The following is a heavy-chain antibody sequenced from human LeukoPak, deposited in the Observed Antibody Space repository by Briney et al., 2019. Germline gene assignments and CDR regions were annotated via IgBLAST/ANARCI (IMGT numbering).Heavy chain of an antibody. CDR1: GFTFSRYG. V-gene: IGHV3-30*18. Sequence: GGSLRLSCAASGFTFSRYGMHWVRQAPGKGLEWVAVISYDGSNKYYVDSVKGRFTISKGNSKNTLYLQMNSLRAEDTAVYYCAKDRDILTGYLDYWGQGTLVTVSS. CDR3: AKDRDILTGYLDY. D-gene: IGHD3-9*01. J-gene: IGHJ4*02. CDR2: ISYDGSNK.